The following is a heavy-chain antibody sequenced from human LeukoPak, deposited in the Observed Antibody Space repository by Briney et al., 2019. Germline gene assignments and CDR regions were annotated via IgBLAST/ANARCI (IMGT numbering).Heavy chain of an antibody. CDR2: IIPIFGTA. J-gene: IGHJ4*02. V-gene: IGHV1-69*05. CDR3: AREGGYFSCTSCPYYFDY. CDR1: GGTFSSYA. Sequence: SVKVSCKASGGTFSSYAISWVRQAPGQGLEWMGGIIPIFGTANYAQKFQGRVTITTDESTSTAYMELSSLRSEDTAVYYCAREGGYFSCTSCPYYFDYWGQGTLVTVSS. D-gene: IGHD2-2*01.